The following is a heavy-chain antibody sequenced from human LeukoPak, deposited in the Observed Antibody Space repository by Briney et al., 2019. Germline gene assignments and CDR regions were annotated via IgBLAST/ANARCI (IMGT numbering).Heavy chain of an antibody. CDR2: ISYDGSNK. CDR3: ASNPGYSSSWEEYYFDY. D-gene: IGHD6-13*01. Sequence: GGSLRLSCAASGFTFSSYAMHWVRQAPGKGLEWVAVISYDGSNKYYHDSVKGRFTISRDNSKNTLYLQMNSLRAEDTAVYYCASNPGYSSSWEEYYFDYWGQGTLVTVSS. CDR1: GFTFSSYA. V-gene: IGHV3-30-3*01. J-gene: IGHJ4*02.